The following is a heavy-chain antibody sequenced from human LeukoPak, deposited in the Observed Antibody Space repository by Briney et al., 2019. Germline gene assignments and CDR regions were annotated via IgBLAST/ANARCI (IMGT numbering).Heavy chain of an antibody. D-gene: IGHD3-3*01. CDR2: IRSDGSIK. CDR1: GFTFSSYG. CDR3: ARSLTHYDFWSGSPSDAFDI. J-gene: IGHJ3*02. V-gene: IGHV3-30*02. Sequence: GGSLRLSCAASGFTFSSYGMHWVRQAPGKGLEWVAFIRSDGSIKYSADSVKGRFTISRDNSKNTLYLQMNSLRAEDTAVYYCARSLTHYDFWSGSPSDAFDIWGQGTMVTVPS.